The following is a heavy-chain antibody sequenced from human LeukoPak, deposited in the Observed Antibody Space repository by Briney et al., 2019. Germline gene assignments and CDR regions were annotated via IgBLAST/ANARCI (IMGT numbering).Heavy chain of an antibody. CDR1: GFTFSSYW. Sequence: GGSLRLSCAASGFTFSSYWMSWVRQAPGKGLEWVSGISASDDSTYYGDSVKGRFTISRDNSKNTLYLQMNSLRDEDTAVYYCARVRASAWHYFDYWGQGTLVTVSS. CDR3: ARVRASAWHYFDY. J-gene: IGHJ4*02. D-gene: IGHD3-3*01. CDR2: ISASDDST. V-gene: IGHV3-23*01.